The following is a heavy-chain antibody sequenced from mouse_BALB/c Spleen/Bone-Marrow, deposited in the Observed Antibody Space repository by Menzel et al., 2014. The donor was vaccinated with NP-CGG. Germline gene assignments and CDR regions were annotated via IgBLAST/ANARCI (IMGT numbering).Heavy chain of an antibody. J-gene: IGHJ3*01. Sequence: EVKVEESGGGLVKSGGSLKLSCAASGFSFNSYGMSWVRQTPEKRLEWVATISCGGSYTFYPDSVKGRFTIPRDNAKNNLYLQLSSLRSEDTALYYCARHAYYDQTEVSFVYWGQGTLVTVSA. CDR1: GFSFNSYG. D-gene: IGHD2-4*01. CDR2: ISCGGSYT. CDR3: ARHAYYDQTEVSFVY. V-gene: IGHV5-9-2*01.